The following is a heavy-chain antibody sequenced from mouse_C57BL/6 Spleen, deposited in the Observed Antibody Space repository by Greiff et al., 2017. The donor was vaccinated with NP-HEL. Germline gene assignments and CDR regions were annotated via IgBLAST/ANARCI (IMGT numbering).Heavy chain of an antibody. D-gene: IGHD1-1*01. V-gene: IGHV1-26*01. Sequence: EVQLQQSGPELVKPGASVKISCKASGYTFTDYYMNWVKQSHGKSLEWIGDINPNNGGTSYNQKFKGKATLTVDKSSSTAYMALRSLTSEDSAVYNCARRSYYYGSSPWLAYWGQGTLVTVSA. CDR2: INPNNGGT. J-gene: IGHJ3*01. CDR1: GYTFTDYY. CDR3: ARRSYYYGSSPWLAY.